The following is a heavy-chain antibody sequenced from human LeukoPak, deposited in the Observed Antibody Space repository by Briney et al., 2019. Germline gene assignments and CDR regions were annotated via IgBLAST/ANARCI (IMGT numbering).Heavy chain of an antibody. CDR3: VKTAGRDGLAPPY. CDR2: VYHSGIT. D-gene: IGHD6-13*01. Sequence: PSETLSLTCIVSGDSITSSYWSWIRQPPAKGLEWIGYVYHSGITNYNPSLKSRVTISIDTSKNQFSLKLNSVTAADTAVYYCVKTAGRDGLAPPYRGQGTLVTVSS. CDR1: GDSITSSY. V-gene: IGHV4-59*01. J-gene: IGHJ4*02.